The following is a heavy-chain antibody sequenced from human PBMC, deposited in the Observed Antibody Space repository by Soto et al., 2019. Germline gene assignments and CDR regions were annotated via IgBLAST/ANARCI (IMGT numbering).Heavy chain of an antibody. J-gene: IGHJ4*02. D-gene: IGHD3-22*01. CDR3: ARQIYDSDTGPNFQYYFDS. CDR1: GYSFAGYW. Sequence: PGESLKIYCKGSGYSFAGYWITWVRQKPGKGLEWMGRIDPSDSQTYHSPSFRGNVTISVTKSITTVFLQWSSLRASDTAMYYCARQIYDSDTGPNFQYYFDSWGQGTPVTVSS. CDR2: IDPSDSQT. V-gene: IGHV5-10-1*01.